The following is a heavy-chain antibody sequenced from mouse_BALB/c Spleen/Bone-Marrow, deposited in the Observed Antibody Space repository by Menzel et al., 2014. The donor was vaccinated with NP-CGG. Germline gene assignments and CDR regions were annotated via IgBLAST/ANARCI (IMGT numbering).Heavy chain of an antibody. V-gene: IGHV5-9-3*01. Sequence: DVQLQESGGGLVKPGGSLKLSCAASGFTFSSYAMSWVRQTPEKRLEWVATISSGGSYTYYPDSVKGRFTISRDNAKNTLYLQMSSLRSEDTAMYYCARHGITRLLDYWGQVTTLTVSS. CDR2: ISSGGSYT. D-gene: IGHD2-4*01. CDR1: GFTFSSYA. J-gene: IGHJ2*01. CDR3: ARHGITRLLDY.